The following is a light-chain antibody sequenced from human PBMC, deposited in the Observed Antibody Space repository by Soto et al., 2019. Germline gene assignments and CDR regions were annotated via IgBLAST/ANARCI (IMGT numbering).Light chain of an antibody. CDR2: AAS. J-gene: IGKJ4*01. CDR1: QTVTTSQ. Sequence: EVVLTQSPGTLSLSPGKRATLSCRASQTVTTSQLTWFQQKPGRAPRLLIYAASIRAAGIPDRFSGSGSGTDFTLTISRLEPEDFAVYYCQQYGSAPFTFGGGTKVEIK. CDR3: QQYGSAPFT. V-gene: IGKV3-20*01.